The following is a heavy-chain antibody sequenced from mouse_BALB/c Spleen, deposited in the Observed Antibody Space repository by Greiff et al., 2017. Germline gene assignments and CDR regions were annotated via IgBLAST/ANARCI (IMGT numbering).Heavy chain of an antibody. CDR2: IWAGGST. V-gene: IGHV2-9*02. CDR1: GFSLTSYG. CDR3: ARDEDGYVPYYFDY. D-gene: IGHD2-2*01. Sequence: VKLVESGPGLVAPSQSLSITCTVSGFSLTSYGVHWVRQPPGKGLEWLGVIWAGGSTNYNSALMSRLSISKDNSKSQVFLKMNSLQTDDTAMYYCARDEDGYVPYYFDYWGQGTTLTVSS. J-gene: IGHJ2*01.